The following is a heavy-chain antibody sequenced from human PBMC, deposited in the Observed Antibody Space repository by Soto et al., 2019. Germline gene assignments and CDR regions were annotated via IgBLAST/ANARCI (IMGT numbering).Heavy chain of an antibody. CDR2: INHSGNT. D-gene: IGHD3-9*01. J-gene: IGHJ6*03. CDR1: GGSSSGYY. V-gene: IGHV4-34*01. CDR3: ASQGLPYFDWSGTPLYDLDV. Sequence: MSLTGAVYGGSSSGYYWSWIRQPPGKGLEWIGKINHSGNTNYNPSLKCRVTMSVDKSKNQFSLKLSSVSAADTAVYYCASQGLPYFDWSGTPLYDLDVWGKGTTVTVS.